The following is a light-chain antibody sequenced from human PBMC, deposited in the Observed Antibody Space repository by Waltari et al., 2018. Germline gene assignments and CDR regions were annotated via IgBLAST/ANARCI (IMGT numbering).Light chain of an antibody. J-gene: IGKJ4*01. CDR2: AAS. CDR3: LQDYNYPLT. CDR1: QGIRND. Sequence: AIQMTQSPSSLSASVGHSGTITCRASQGIRNDLGWYQQKPGKAPKLLIYAASSLQSGVPSRFSGSGSGTDFTLTISSLQPEDFATYYCLQDYNYPLTFGGGTKVEIK. V-gene: IGKV1-6*01.